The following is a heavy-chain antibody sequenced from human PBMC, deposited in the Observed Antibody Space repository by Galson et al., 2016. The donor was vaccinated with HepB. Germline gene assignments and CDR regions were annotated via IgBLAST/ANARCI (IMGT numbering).Heavy chain of an antibody. D-gene: IGHD5-24*01. CDR3: AHTIGWLQNQSPYFDY. V-gene: IGHV2-5*02. Sequence: PALVKPTQTLTLTCTFSGFSLSTPRVGVGWIRQPPGKALEWLAIIYWDDDKRYSPSLKSGRTITKDTSKNQVVLRMPSVDPMDTATYYCAHTIGWLQNQSPYFDYWGQGTLVTVSS. CDR1: GFSLSTPRVG. J-gene: IGHJ4*02. CDR2: IYWDDDK.